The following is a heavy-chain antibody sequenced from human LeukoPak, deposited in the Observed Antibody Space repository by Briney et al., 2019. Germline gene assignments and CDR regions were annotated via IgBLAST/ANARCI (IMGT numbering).Heavy chain of an antibody. J-gene: IGHJ4*02. Sequence: GGSLRLSCAASGFTFSSYAMHWVPQAPGKGLEWVAVISYDGSNKYYADSVKGRFTISRDNSKNTLYLQMNSLRAEDTAVYYCARDRTTALDYWGQGTLVTVSS. D-gene: IGHD1-7*01. CDR2: ISYDGSNK. CDR1: GFTFSSYA. CDR3: ARDRTTALDY. V-gene: IGHV3-30-3*01.